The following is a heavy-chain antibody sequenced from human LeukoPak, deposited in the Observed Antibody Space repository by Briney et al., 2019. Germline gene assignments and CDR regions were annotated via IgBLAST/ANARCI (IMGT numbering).Heavy chain of an antibody. CDR1: GYTFTSYG. V-gene: IGHV1-18*01. Sequence: ASVKVSCKASGYTFTSYGISWVRQAPGQGLEWMGWISAYNGNTNYAQKLQGRVTMTTDTSTSTAYMELRSLRSDDTAVYYCARDGETTYYYDSSGYQMWGQGTLVTVSS. CDR2: ISAYNGNT. J-gene: IGHJ1*01. CDR3: ARDGETTYYYDSSGYQM. D-gene: IGHD3-22*01.